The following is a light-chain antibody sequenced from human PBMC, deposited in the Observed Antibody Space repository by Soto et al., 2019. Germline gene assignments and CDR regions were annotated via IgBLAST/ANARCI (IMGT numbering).Light chain of an antibody. CDR1: ISNIGAGYT. CDR3: QTYDTSLSGSSV. V-gene: IGLV1-40*01. CDR2: CNS. Sequence: QSVLTPPPSVSGAPGQSVTIRCTGSISNIGAGYTVHWYRQLTGTAPNILIYCNSTRPSGVPDRFSGSNSRNPGSLAINGLPAGDVADYYCQTYDTSLSGSSVFGSGTKFTVL. J-gene: IGLJ1*01.